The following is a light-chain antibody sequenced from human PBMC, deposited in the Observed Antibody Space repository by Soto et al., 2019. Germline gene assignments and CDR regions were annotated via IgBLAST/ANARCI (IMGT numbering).Light chain of an antibody. CDR3: QQYASSMVYT. Sequence: EIVLTQSPGTLSLSPGESATLSCRASQSFSTNYLAWYQQKAGQAPRLLIYGASTRATGIPDRFSGSGSGTDFTLTISRLEPEDFAVYYCQQYASSMVYTFGQGTKLEFK. CDR1: QSFSTNY. CDR2: GAS. J-gene: IGKJ2*01. V-gene: IGKV3-20*01.